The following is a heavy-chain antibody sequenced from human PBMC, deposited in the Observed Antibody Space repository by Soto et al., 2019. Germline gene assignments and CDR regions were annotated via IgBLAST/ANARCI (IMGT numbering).Heavy chain of an antibody. CDR2: ISAYNGNT. CDR3: AREREPIPSTSLGNWFDP. J-gene: IGHJ5*02. V-gene: IGHV1-18*01. Sequence: QVQLVQSGAEVKKPGASVKVSCKASGYTFTSYGITWVRQAPGQGREWMGWISAYNGNTNYAQKLQGRVTMTTDTSTSPAYMELRSLRSDDPAVYYCAREREPIPSTSLGNWFDPWGQGTLVTVSS. D-gene: IGHD2-2*01. CDR1: GYTFTSYG.